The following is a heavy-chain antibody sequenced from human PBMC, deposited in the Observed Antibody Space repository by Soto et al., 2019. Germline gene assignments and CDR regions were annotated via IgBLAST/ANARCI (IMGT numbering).Heavy chain of an antibody. CDR1: SGSISSSNW. CDR2: IYHSGST. CDR3: ARGLYGSGLRRVYNWFDP. V-gene: IGHV4-4*02. J-gene: IGHJ5*02. Sequence: SETLSLTCAVSSGSISSSNWWSWVRQPPGKGLEWIGEIYHSGSTNYNPSLKSRVTISVDKSKNQFSLKLSSVTAADTAVYYCARGLYGSGLRRVYNWFDPWGQGTLVTVSS. D-gene: IGHD3-10*01.